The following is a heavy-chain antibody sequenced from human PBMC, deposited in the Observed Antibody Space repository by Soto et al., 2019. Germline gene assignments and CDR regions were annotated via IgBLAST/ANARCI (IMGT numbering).Heavy chain of an antibody. Sequence: QVQLQESGPGLVKPSETLSLTCTVSGGSISSGGYYWSWIRQHPGKGLEWIGYIYYSGSTSYNPSLKSRVTISIDTSKTQFSQKLSSMSAADTAVYYWARDGGYGSGSYRFDYWGQGTLVTVSS. CDR2: IYYSGST. CDR1: GGSISSGGYY. D-gene: IGHD3-10*01. V-gene: IGHV4-31*03. CDR3: ARDGGYGSGSYRFDY. J-gene: IGHJ4*02.